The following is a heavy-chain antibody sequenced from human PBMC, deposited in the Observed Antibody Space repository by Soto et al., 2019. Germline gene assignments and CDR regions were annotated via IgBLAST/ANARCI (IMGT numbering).Heavy chain of an antibody. V-gene: IGHV3-64D*08. J-gene: IGHJ4*02. CDR2: ISSNGGST. Sequence: EVQLVESGGGLVQPGGSLRLSCSASGFTFSSYAMHWVRQAPGKGLEYVSAISSNGGSTYYADSVKGRFTISRDNSKNTLYLQMSSLRAEDPAVYYCVKHSSSWHPDYWGQGTLVTVSS. D-gene: IGHD6-13*01. CDR3: VKHSSSWHPDY. CDR1: GFTFSSYA.